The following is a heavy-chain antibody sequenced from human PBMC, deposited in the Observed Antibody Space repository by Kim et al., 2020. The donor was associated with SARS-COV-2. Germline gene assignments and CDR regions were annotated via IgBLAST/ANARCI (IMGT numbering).Heavy chain of an antibody. CDR3: VRDAGGY. D-gene: IGHD2-15*01. J-gene: IGHJ4*02. CDR2: IYSGGST. V-gene: IGHV3-53*01. Sequence: IYSGGSTYYADSVMGRFTISRDNSKNTLYLQMNSLRADDTAVYYCVRDAGGYWGQGTLVTVSS.